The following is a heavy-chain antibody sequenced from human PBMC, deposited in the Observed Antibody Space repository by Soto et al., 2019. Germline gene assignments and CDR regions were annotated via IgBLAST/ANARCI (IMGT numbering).Heavy chain of an antibody. CDR3: ARADVGTMVSYYYYGMDV. J-gene: IGHJ6*02. CDR2: ISAYNGNT. D-gene: IGHD3-10*01. Sequence: QVQLVQSGAEVKKPGASVKVSCKASGYTFTSYGISWVRQAPGQGLEWMGWISAYNGNTNYAQKLQGRVTMTTDTSTSTADMELRSLRSDDTAVYYCARADVGTMVSYYYYGMDVWGQGTTVTVSS. V-gene: IGHV1-18*01. CDR1: GYTFTSYG.